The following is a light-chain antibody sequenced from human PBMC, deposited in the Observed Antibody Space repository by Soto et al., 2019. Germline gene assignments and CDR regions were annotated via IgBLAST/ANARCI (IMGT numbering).Light chain of an antibody. J-gene: IGLJ1*01. CDR2: TND. V-gene: IGLV1-44*01. CDR3: ATWDDSVYV. CDR1: TSNIGTNT. Sequence: QSVLTQPPSASGTPGQRVTISCSGSTSNIGTNTVNWFQHLPGSAPKLLIYTNDQRPSGVPDRFSGSRSGTSASLAISGLQSEDEADYYCATWDDSVYVFGTGTKLTV.